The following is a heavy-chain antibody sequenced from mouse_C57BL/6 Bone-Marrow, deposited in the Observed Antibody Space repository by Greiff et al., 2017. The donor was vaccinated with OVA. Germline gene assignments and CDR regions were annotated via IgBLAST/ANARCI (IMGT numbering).Heavy chain of an antibody. Sequence: VQLQQSGAELVRPGASVKLSCTASGFNIKDYYMHWVKQRPEQGLEWIGRIDPEDGDTEYAPKFQGKATMTADTSSNTAYLQLRSLTSEDTAVYYCTTEGYDGGGFAYWGQGTLVTVSA. CDR1: GFNIKDYY. D-gene: IGHD2-2*01. CDR2: IDPEDGDT. V-gene: IGHV14-1*01. J-gene: IGHJ3*01. CDR3: TTEGYDGGGFAY.